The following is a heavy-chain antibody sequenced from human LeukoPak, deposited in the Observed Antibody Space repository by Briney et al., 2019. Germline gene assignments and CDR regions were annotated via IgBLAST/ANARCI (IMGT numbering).Heavy chain of an antibody. CDR3: AREGYYGAFDI. CDR1: GFTFSEYS. Sequence: GGSLRLPCAPSGFTFSEYSMNGVPQAPGRGVEWVSYISGNSVIYYADSVRGRFTISRDNAKNSLYLQMNSLRDEDTAVYYGAREGYYGAFDIWGQGTMVTVSS. V-gene: IGHV3-48*02. D-gene: IGHD3-10*01. J-gene: IGHJ3*02. CDR2: ISGNSVI.